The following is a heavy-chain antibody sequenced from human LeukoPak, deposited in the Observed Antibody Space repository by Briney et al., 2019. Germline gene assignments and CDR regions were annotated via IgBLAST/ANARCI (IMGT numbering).Heavy chain of an antibody. J-gene: IGHJ6*03. CDR1: GASISGSGYY. D-gene: IGHD3-10*01. Sequence: SETLSLTCAVSGASISGSGYYWGWIRQPPGKGLEWIGNIYYSGSTYYNASLQSRVTISVDTSKNQFSLKLSSVTAADTAVYYCARGYYYGSGGENYYYMDVWGKGTTVTVSS. CDR3: ARGYYYGSGGENYYYMDV. V-gene: IGHV4-39*07. CDR2: IYYSGST.